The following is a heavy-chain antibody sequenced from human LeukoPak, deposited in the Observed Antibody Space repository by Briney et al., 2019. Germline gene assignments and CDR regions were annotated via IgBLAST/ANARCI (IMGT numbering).Heavy chain of an antibody. Sequence: SETLSLTCTVSGGSISSYYWSWIRQPPGKGLEWIGYIYYSGSTKYNPSLKSRVTISGGTSKNQFSLKLSSVTAADTAVYYCARQSYYDRSGYYDSLYYYYMDVWGKGTTVTVSS. J-gene: IGHJ6*03. D-gene: IGHD3-22*01. CDR2: IYYSGST. CDR1: GGSISSYY. V-gene: IGHV4-59*08. CDR3: ARQSYYDRSGYYDSLYYYYMDV.